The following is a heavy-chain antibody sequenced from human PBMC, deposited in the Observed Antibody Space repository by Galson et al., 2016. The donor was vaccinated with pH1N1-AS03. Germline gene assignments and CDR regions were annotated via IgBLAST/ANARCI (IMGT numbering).Heavy chain of an antibody. D-gene: IGHD6-19*01. J-gene: IGHJ5*02. CDR2: IKQDGSEK. V-gene: IGHV3-7*01. CDR1: GITFSGYW. Sequence: SLRLSCAASGITFSGYWMTWVRQAPGKGLEWVANIKQDGSEKYSVDSVKGRFTISRDNSKNTLYLQMNSLKDEDTAVYYCARDTRDPNVSGWSGGFDPWGQGTLVTVSS. CDR3: ARDTRDPNVSGWSGGFDP.